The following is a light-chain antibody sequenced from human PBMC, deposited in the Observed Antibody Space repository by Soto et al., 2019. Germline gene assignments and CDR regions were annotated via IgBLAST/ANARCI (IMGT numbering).Light chain of an antibody. J-gene: IGLJ1*01. V-gene: IGLV2-11*01. CDR3: CSFAGSYTYM. CDR2: DVT. CDR1: SINGGAYDV. Sequence: QSALTQRRSVSGSPGESVTISCSGTSINGGAYDVVSWYQQHPGKAPNLMICDVTTRPSAVTDCFSGSKSGTTASLTISGLQADDESDYYCCSFAGSYTYMFGTGTKVTVL.